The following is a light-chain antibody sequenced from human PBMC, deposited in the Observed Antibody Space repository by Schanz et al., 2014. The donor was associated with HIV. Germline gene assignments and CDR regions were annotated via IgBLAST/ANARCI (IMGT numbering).Light chain of an antibody. CDR3: QQSYSAPT. Sequence: ELVMTQSPATLSVSPGERATLSCRASQSVGSDLAWYQHKPGQAPRLLIYSASTRVTGVPARFSGSGSGTEFTLTISSLQSEDFATYYCQQSYSAPTFGQGTKLEIK. CDR2: SAS. J-gene: IGKJ2*01. CDR1: QSVGSD. V-gene: IGKV3-15*01.